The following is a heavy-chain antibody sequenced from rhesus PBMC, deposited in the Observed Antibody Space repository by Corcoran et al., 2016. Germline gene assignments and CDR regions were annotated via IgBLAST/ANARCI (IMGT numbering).Heavy chain of an antibody. CDR1: GGSVSGGHDL. D-gene: IGHD1-26*01. CDR2: FFAYGGSA. V-gene: IGHV4-76*01. Sequence: QVQLRESGSGLVKPSETLLLTCAGSGGSVSGGHDLGRPLMVPGQGLVWMRSFFAYGGSATYSPSLKNQVTISRYMSTNQFSLKLNSVTAADTAIYYCTGHLSYTYNQFDVWGPGVLVTVSS. J-gene: IGHJ5-1*01. CDR3: TGHLSYTYNQFDV.